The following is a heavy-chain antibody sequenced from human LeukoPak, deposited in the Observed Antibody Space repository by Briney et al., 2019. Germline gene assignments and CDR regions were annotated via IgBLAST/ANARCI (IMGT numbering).Heavy chain of an antibody. CDR1: GYTLTELS. CDR3: ATSSYYDFWSGYHNWFDP. V-gene: IGHV1-69*02. CDR2: IIPILGIA. Sequence: SVKVSCKVSGYTLTELSMHWVRQAPGQGLEWMGRIIPILGIANYAQKFQGRVTITADKSTSTAYMELSSLRSEDTAVYYCATSSYYDFWSGYHNWFDPWGQGTLVTVSS. D-gene: IGHD3-3*01. J-gene: IGHJ5*02.